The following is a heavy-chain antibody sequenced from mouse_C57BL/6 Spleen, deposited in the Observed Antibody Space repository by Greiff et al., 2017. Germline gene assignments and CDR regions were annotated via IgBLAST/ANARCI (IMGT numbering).Heavy chain of an antibody. Sequence: QVQLQQSGAELARPGASVKMSCKASGYTFTSYTLHWVQQRPGTGLDWIGYINTSSGYTQSNQKIKDKATLTADKSSSTAYMQLSSLTSEDSAVYYWAREGFAYWGQGTLVTGSA. CDR1: GYTFTSYT. CDR2: INTSSGYT. J-gene: IGHJ3*01. CDR3: AREGFAY. V-gene: IGHV1-4*01.